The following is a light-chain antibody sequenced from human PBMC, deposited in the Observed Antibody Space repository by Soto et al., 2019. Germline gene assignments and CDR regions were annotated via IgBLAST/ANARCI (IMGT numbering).Light chain of an antibody. J-gene: IGKJ1*01. CDR3: LHHNFNQWT. Sequence: DIQMTQSPSAMSASVGDRVTITCRASQGINNYLAWFQQKPGKAPKRLIYAASSLQIGVPSRFSGGGYGTEFTLTIDSLQPEDSATYYCLHHNFNQWTFGQGTKVEI. CDR2: AAS. CDR1: QGINNY. V-gene: IGKV1-17*03.